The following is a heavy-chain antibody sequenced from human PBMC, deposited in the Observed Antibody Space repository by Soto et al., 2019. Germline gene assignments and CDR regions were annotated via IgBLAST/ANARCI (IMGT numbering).Heavy chain of an antibody. D-gene: IGHD3-3*02. J-gene: IGHJ6*02. CDR1: GGSISSYY. CDR2: IYYSGST. V-gene: IGHV4-59*01. Sequence: PSETLSLTCTVSGGSISSYYWSWIRQPPGKGLEWIGYIYYSGSTNYNPSLKSRVTISVDTSKNQFSLKLSSVTAADTAVYYRARDYISGLANYYYYYGVDVWGQGTTVTVSS. CDR3: ARDYISGLANYYYYYGVDV.